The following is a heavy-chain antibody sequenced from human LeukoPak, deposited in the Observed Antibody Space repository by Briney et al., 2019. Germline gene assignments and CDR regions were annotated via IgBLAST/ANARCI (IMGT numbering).Heavy chain of an antibody. V-gene: IGHV3-48*04. CDR3: ARVLRYSGYDSWIDP. CDR2: ISSSSSTI. CDR1: GFTFSSYS. Sequence: GGSLRLSCAASGFTFSSYSMNWVRQAPGKGLEWVSYISSSSSTIYYADSVKGRFTISRDNAKNSLYLQMNSLRAEDTAVYYCARVLRYSGYDSWIDPWGQGTLVTVSS. D-gene: IGHD5-12*01. J-gene: IGHJ5*02.